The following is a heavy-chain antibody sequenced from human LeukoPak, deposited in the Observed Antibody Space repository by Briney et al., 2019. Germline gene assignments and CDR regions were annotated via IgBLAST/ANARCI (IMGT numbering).Heavy chain of an antibody. D-gene: IGHD6-6*01. J-gene: IGHJ4*02. V-gene: IGHV1-18*01. CDR1: GYTFTSYG. CDR3: ARDQTIEYSSSSDY. Sequence: GASVKVSCKASGYTFTSYGISWVRQAPGQGLEWMGWISAYNGNTNYAQKLRGRVTMTTDTSTSTAYMELRSLRSDDTAVYYCARDQTIEYSSSSDYWGQGTLVTVSS. CDR2: ISAYNGNT.